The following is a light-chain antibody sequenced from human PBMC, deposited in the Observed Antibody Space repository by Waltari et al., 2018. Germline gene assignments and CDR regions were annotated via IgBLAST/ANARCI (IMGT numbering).Light chain of an antibody. CDR2: NTN. CDR1: FGSFSSSYY. CDR3: VLYMGSAMV. Sequence: QTVVTQEPSFSVSPGATVTLTCAMNFGSFSSSYYPSWYQQTPGQAQRTLIYNTNTRSSGVPDRFSGSILGNKAALTITGAQADDESDYYCVLYMGSAMVFGGGTKLTVL. J-gene: IGLJ3*02. V-gene: IGLV8-61*01.